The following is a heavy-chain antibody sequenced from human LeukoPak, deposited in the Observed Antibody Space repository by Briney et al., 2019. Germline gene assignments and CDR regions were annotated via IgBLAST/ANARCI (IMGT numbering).Heavy chain of an antibody. CDR2: INANTGNP. J-gene: IGHJ5*02. D-gene: IGHD6-25*01. CDR3: ARGRIAARGEKFDP. CDR1: GYTFTSYA. V-gene: IGHV7-4-1*02. Sequence: ASVKVSCKASGYTFTSYAMNWVRQAPGQGLEWMGWINANTGNPTYAQGFTGRFVFSLDTSVSTAYLQISSLKAEDTAVYYCARGRIAARGEKFDPWGQGTLVTVSS.